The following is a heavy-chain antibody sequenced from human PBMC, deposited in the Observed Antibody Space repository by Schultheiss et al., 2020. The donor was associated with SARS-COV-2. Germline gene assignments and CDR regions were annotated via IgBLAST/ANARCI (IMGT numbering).Heavy chain of an antibody. V-gene: IGHV4-39*07. CDR3: SRVPGGSGLFPN. Sequence: SQTLSLTCTVSGGSISSSSYYWGWIRQPPGKGLEWVGEINHSGSTNYNLSLKSRVTISVDKSKNQLSLKLSSVTAADTAVYYCSRVPGGSGLFPNWGQGTLVTVSS. CDR1: GGSISSSSYY. J-gene: IGHJ4*02. D-gene: IGHD6-19*01. CDR2: INHSGST.